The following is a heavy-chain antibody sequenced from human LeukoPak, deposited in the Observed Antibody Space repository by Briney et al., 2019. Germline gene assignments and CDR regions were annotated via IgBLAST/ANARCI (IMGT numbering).Heavy chain of an antibody. CDR2: INHSGST. CDR1: GGSFSGYY. V-gene: IGHV4-34*01. CDR3: ARVIRRVKGAAGLKTFDY. D-gene: IGHD6-13*01. Sequence: PSETLSLTCAVYGGSFSGYYWSWIRQPPGKGLEWIGEINHSGSTNYNPSLKSRVTISVDTSKNQFSLKLSSVTAADTAVYYCARVIRRVKGAAGLKTFDYWGQGTLVTVSS. J-gene: IGHJ4*02.